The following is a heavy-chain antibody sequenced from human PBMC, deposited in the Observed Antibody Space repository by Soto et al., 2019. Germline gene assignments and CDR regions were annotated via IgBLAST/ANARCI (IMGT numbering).Heavy chain of an antibody. CDR2: IYPSGTT. CDR3: ARDDYGSAGMDV. CDR1: GDSFSRYY. V-gene: IGHV4-4*07. Sequence: SETLSLTCNVSGDSFSRYYWSWIRQPAGKGLEWIGRIYPSGTTNYNPSLKSRLTLSRDASKSQFSLSLRSVTAADTAVYFCARDDYGSAGMDVWGQGTTVTVSS. D-gene: IGHD3-10*01. J-gene: IGHJ6*02.